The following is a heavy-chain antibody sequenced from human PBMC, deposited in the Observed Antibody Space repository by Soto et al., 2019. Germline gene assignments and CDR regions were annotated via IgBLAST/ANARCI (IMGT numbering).Heavy chain of an antibody. D-gene: IGHD5-12*01. CDR3: ARDRVEMATIRYYYYGMDV. Sequence: ASVKVSCKASGYTFTSYYMHWVRQAPGQGLEWMGRISPSNGNTNYAQKLQGRVTMTTDTSTSTAYMELRSLRSDDTAVYYCARDRVEMATIRYYYYGMDVWGQGTTVTVSS. V-gene: IGHV1-18*04. J-gene: IGHJ6*02. CDR1: GYTFTSYY. CDR2: ISPSNGNT.